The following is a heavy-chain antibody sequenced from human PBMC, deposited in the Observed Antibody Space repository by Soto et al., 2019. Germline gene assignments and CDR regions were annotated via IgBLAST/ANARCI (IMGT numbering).Heavy chain of an antibody. CDR3: ASLSGGRFLDKGDY. J-gene: IGHJ4*02. Sequence: QVQLHQWGAGLLKPSEILSLTCAVYNGSFMGFYWTWVRQSPGKGLEWIGEINHIGSPNYNPSLKSRAAISIDTSKQQFSLRLTSLTAPDTAVYYCASLSGGRFLDKGDYWGQGIQVTVSS. CDR2: INHIGSP. D-gene: IGHD3-3*01. V-gene: IGHV4-34*01. CDR1: NGSFMGFY.